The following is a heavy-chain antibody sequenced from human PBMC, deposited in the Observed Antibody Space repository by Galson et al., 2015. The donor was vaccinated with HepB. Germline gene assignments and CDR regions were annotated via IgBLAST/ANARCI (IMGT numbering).Heavy chain of an antibody. CDR1: GVGFSSFG. Sequence: SLRLSCAASGVGFSSFGMHWVRQAPGKGLEWGAVILYDGSKKYYAEAVKGRFTISRDNSKNTLYLQMNSLRAEDTAVYYCAKEVRGYDGVLDYWGQGTLVTVSS. V-gene: IGHV3-30*18. CDR2: ILYDGSKK. J-gene: IGHJ4*02. CDR3: AKEVRGYDGVLDY. D-gene: IGHD5-12*01.